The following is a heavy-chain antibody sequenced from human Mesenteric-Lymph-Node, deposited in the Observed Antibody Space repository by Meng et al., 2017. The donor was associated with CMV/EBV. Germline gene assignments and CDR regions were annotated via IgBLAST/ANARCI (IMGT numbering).Heavy chain of an antibody. Sequence: SCRASGYTFSANQIHWVRLAPGQGLEWMGMIIPSTGSIHYAQKFQGRVTMTSDTSISTAFMELRSLRSDDTAVYYCAREWGIVTNDYWGQGTLVTVSS. CDR3: AREWGIVTNDY. CDR1: GYTFSANQ. CDR2: IIPSTGSI. J-gene: IGHJ4*02. D-gene: IGHD2-15*01. V-gene: IGHV1-2*02.